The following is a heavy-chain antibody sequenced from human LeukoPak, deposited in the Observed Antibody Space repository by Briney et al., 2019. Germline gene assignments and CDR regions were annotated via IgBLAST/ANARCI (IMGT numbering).Heavy chain of an antibody. CDR1: GFTFSSYG. D-gene: IGHD1-26*01. CDR3: ARDQNSRWEPRLFDP. CDR2: IWYDGSNK. V-gene: IGHV3-33*01. J-gene: IGHJ5*02. Sequence: GGSLRLSCAASGFTFSSYGMHWVRQAPGKGLEWVAVIWYDGSNKYYADSVKGRFTISRDNAKNSLYLQMNSLRAEDTAVYYCARDQNSRWEPRLFDPWGQGTLVTVSS.